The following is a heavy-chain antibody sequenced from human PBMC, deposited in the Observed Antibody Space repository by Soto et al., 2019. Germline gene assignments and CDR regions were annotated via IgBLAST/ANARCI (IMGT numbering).Heavy chain of an antibody. CDR3: ASRDGYTPGDYYYGMDV. Sequence: QVQLVQSGAEVKKPGSSVKVSCKASGGTFSSYAISWVRQAPGQGLEWMGGIIPIFGTANYAQKFQGRVTITADKSTSTAYMELSSLRPEDTAVYYCASRDGYTPGDYYYGMDVWGQGTTVTVSS. CDR2: IIPIFGTA. J-gene: IGHJ6*02. CDR1: GGTFSSYA. V-gene: IGHV1-69*06. D-gene: IGHD5-12*01.